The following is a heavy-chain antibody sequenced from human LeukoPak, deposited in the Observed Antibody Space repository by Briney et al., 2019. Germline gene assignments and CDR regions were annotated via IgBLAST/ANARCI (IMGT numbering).Heavy chain of an antibody. V-gene: IGHV3-53*01. CDR2: IYSGGST. Sequence: SGGSLRLSCAASGFTVSSNYMSWVRQAPGKGLEWVSVIYSGGSTYYADSVKGRFTISRDNSKNTLYLQMNSLRAEDTAVYYCARTVVRGVIPAYFDYWGQGTLVTVSS. D-gene: IGHD3-10*01. J-gene: IGHJ4*02. CDR1: GFTVSSNY. CDR3: ARTVVRGVIPAYFDY.